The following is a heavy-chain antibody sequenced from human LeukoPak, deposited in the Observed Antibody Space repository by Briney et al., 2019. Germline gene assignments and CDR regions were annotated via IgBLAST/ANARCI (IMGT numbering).Heavy chain of an antibody. J-gene: IGHJ6*03. Sequence: GGSLRLSCAASGFTFSSYAMHWVRQAPGKGLEWVAVISYDGSNKYYADSVKGRFTISRDNSKNTLYLQMNSLRAVDTAVYYCARDRDDRGYYYMDVWGKGTTVTVSS. CDR3: ARDRDDRGYYYMDV. V-gene: IGHV3-30*01. CDR1: GFTFSSYA. D-gene: IGHD3-22*01. CDR2: ISYDGSNK.